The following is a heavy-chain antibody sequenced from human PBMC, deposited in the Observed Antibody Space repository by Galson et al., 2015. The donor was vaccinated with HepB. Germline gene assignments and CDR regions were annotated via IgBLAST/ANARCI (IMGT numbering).Heavy chain of an antibody. D-gene: IGHD4-11*01. CDR2: IIPIFGTA. J-gene: IGHJ4*02. Sequence: SVKASCKASGGTFSSYAISWVRQAPGQGLEWMGGIIPIFGTANYAQKFQGRVTITADESTSTAYMELSSLRSEDTAVYYCAREGMTTVTTRRTSFDYWGQGTLVTVSS. V-gene: IGHV1-69*13. CDR1: GGTFSSYA. CDR3: AREGMTTVTTRRTSFDY.